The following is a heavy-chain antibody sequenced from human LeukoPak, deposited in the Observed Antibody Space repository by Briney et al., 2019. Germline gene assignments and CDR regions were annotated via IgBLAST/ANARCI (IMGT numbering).Heavy chain of an antibody. CDR2: ISGSGGST. J-gene: IGHJ4*02. CDR3: AKAGAVVVAAAKYFDY. Sequence: PGGSLRLSCAASGSTFSSYAMSWVRQAPGKGLEWVSAISGSGGSTYYADSVKGRFTISRDNSKNTLYLQMNSLRAEDTAVYYCAKAGAVVVAAAKYFDYWDQGTLVTVSS. V-gene: IGHV3-23*01. CDR1: GSTFSSYA. D-gene: IGHD2-15*01.